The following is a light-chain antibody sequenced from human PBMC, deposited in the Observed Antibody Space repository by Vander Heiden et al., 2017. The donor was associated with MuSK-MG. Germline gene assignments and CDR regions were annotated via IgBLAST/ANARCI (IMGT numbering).Light chain of an antibody. Sequence: DIVMTQSPDSLAVSLGERATINCKSSQNILYSSNNKNYLAWYQQKPGQPPKLLISWASTRESGVPDRFSGSGPGTDFTLTISSLQAEDVAVYYCQQYYTGPPHTFGQGTKLEIK. CDR2: WAS. CDR1: QNILYSSNNKNY. CDR3: QQYYTGPPHT. V-gene: IGKV4-1*01. J-gene: IGKJ2*01.